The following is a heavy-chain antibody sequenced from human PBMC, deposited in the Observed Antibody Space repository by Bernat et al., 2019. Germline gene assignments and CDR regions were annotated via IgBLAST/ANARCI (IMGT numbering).Heavy chain of an antibody. J-gene: IGHJ4*02. Sequence: EVQLVESGGGWVQPGGSLRLSCAASGFTFSSYWMTWFRQAPGKGRGWVAIIKQDGSEKYYVDSVKGRFTISRDNAKNSLYLQMNSLRAEGTAVYYCARPNQDGDYGGVYFDYWGQGALVTVSP. CDR1: GFTFSSYW. CDR2: IKQDGSEK. D-gene: IGHD4-17*01. CDR3: ARPNQDGDYGGVYFDY. V-gene: IGHV3-7*01.